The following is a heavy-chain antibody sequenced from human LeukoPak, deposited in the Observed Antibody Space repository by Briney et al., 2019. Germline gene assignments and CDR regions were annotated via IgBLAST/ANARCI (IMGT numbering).Heavy chain of an antibody. CDR2: IYNIGST. V-gene: IGHV4-59*08. CDR1: GGSISSYY. Sequence: SETLSLTCTVSGGSISSYYWSWIRQPPGKGLNWIGYIYNIGSTNYTPSLKSRVTISVDTSKNQFSLKLSSVTAADTAVYYCARQNLGNYGDLVGADYGMDVWGQGTTVTVSS. J-gene: IGHJ6*02. CDR3: ARQNLGNYGDLVGADYGMDV. D-gene: IGHD4-17*01.